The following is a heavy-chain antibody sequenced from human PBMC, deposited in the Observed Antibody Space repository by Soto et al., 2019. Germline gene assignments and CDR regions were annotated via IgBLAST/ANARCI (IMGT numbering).Heavy chain of an antibody. CDR1: GFTFSSYW. CDR2: IKQDGSEK. V-gene: IGHV3-7*01. D-gene: IGHD3-3*01. CDR3: AGAPVPDFWSGYFDY. J-gene: IGHJ4*02. Sequence: EVQLVESGGGLVQPGGSLRLSCAASGFTFSSYWMSWVRQAPGKGLEWVANIKQDGSEKYYVDSVKGRFTISRDNAKNSLCLQMNSLRAEDTAVYYCAGAPVPDFWSGYFDYWGQGTLVTVSS.